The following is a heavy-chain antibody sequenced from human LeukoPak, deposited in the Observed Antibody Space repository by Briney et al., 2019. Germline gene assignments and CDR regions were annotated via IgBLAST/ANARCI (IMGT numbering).Heavy chain of an antibody. D-gene: IGHD3-3*01. CDR3: ATETWSGYLFDY. CDR1: GYTFTDYF. V-gene: IGHV1-2*02. Sequence: ASVKVSCKASGYTFTDYFIHWVRLAPGQGLEWMGWISPSSGDTNYAQKFQDRVTMTRDTSITTASMQLSSLRSDDTAVYYCATETWSGYLFDYWGQGTLVTVSS. J-gene: IGHJ4*02. CDR2: ISPSSGDT.